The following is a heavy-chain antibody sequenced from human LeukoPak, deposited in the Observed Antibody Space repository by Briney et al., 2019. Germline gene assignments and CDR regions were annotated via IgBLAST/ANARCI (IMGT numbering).Heavy chain of an antibody. CDR3: ARVGALDTVTYYYYYYMDV. CDR1: GYTFTSYG. CDR2: SSAYNGNT. V-gene: IGHV1-18*01. J-gene: IGHJ6*03. D-gene: IGHD4-11*01. Sequence: GSSVRVSCKASGYTFTSYGISWVRQAPGQGLEWMGWSSAYNGNTNYAQKLQGRVTMTTDTSTSKAYMELRSLRSDDTAVYYCARVGALDTVTYYYYYYMDVWGKGTTVTVS.